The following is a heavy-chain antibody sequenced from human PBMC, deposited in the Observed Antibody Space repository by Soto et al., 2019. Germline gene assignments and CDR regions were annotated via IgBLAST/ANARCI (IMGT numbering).Heavy chain of an antibody. CDR1: GYTFSDYY. Sequence: ASVKVSCKASGYTFSDYYVHWVRQAPGQGLEWMGWINPNSGGTKYAPKFQGGVTMTRDTSITTAYMELSRLRSGDTAVYYCAREPATAKPEGVDFWGQGTLVTVSS. J-gene: IGHJ4*02. V-gene: IGHV1-2*02. CDR3: AREPATAKPEGVDF. D-gene: IGHD1-1*01. CDR2: INPNSGGT.